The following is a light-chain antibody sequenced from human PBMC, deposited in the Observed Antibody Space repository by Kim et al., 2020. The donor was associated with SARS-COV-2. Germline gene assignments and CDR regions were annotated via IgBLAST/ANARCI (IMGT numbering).Light chain of an antibody. CDR2: EDN. Sequence: NFMLTQPHSLSESPGKTVTISCTRSSGSIASNYVQWYQQRPGSSPTTVIYEDNQRPSGVPDRFSGSIDSSSNSASLTISGLKTEDEADYYCQSYDSSIPVFGGGTQLTVL. J-gene: IGLJ3*02. CDR1: SGSIASNY. CDR3: QSYDSSIPV. V-gene: IGLV6-57*01.